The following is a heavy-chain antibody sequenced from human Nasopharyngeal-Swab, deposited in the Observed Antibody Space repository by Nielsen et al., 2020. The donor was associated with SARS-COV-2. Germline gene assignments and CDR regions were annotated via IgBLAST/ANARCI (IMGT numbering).Heavy chain of an antibody. J-gene: IGHJ4*02. CDR3: ARGAAVVDKLLDY. Sequence: GGSLRLSCAASGFTFSSYWMHWVRQAPGKGLACVSRMNSDGSRTSYADSVQGRFTISRDSAKNTLYLQMNSLRAEDTAVYYCARGAAVVDKLLDYWGQGTLVTVSS. CDR2: MNSDGSRT. V-gene: IGHV3-74*01. D-gene: IGHD3-22*01. CDR1: GFTFSSYW.